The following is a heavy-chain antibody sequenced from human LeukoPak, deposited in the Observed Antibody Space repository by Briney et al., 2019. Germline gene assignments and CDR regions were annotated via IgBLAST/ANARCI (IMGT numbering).Heavy chain of an antibody. D-gene: IGHD5-18*01. CDR3: AREVDTAMVLYYFDY. V-gene: IGHV3-30*02. CDR2: IRPDASKE. Sequence: PGGSLRLSCAASGFTFSSYGMHWVRQAPGKGLEWVAFIRPDASKEYHADSVKGRLFISRDNSKKILYLQMNSLRVEDTAVYYCAREVDTAMVLYYFDYWGQGTLVTVSS. CDR1: GFTFSSYG. J-gene: IGHJ4*02.